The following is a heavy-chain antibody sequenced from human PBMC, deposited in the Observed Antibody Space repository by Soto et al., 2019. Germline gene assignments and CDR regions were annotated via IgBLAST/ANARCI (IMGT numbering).Heavy chain of an antibody. Sequence: NPSETLSLTCTVSGYSFSSYYWSWIRQPAGKGLEWIGRIYPSGTTNYNPSLKSRLTLSRDTSKNQFSLSLRSVTAADTAVYFCARDDNGSAGMDVWGQGTTVTVSS. D-gene: IGHD3-10*01. CDR3: ARDDNGSAGMDV. CDR2: IYPSGTT. V-gene: IGHV4-4*07. J-gene: IGHJ6*02. CDR1: GYSFSSYY.